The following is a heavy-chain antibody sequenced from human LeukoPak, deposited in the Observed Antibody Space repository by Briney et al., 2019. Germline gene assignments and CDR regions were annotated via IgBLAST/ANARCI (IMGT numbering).Heavy chain of an antibody. Sequence: ASVKVSCKASGYTFTSYDINWVRQATGQGLEWMGWMNPNSGNTGYAQKFQGRVTMTRNTSISTAYMEPSSLRSEDTAVYYCARVPYGFYGMDVWGQGTTVTVSS. CDR3: ARVPYGFYGMDV. V-gene: IGHV1-8*01. J-gene: IGHJ6*02. CDR1: GYTFTSYD. CDR2: MNPNSGNT. D-gene: IGHD3-10*01.